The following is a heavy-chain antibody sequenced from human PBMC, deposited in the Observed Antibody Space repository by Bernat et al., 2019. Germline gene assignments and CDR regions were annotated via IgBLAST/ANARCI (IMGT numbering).Heavy chain of an antibody. V-gene: IGHV3-30*03. Sequence: QVQLVESGGGVVQPGRSLRLSCAASGFTFSSYGMHWVRQAPGKGLEWVAVISYDGSNKYYADSVKGRFTISRDNSKNTLYLQMNSLRAEDTAVYYFARDSSPTTVTTFGDAFDIWGQGTMVTVSS. D-gene: IGHD4-11*01. CDR2: ISYDGSNK. CDR1: GFTFSSYG. CDR3: ARDSSPTTVTTFGDAFDI. J-gene: IGHJ3*02.